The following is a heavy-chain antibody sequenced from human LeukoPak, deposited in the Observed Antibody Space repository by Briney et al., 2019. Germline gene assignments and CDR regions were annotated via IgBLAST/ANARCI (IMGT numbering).Heavy chain of an antibody. CDR2: ISSSGSTI. J-gene: IGHJ4*02. V-gene: IGHV3-48*03. D-gene: IGHD6-19*01. CDR1: GFTFSSYE. CDR3: AKVRWDNSGWYYLDS. Sequence: GGSLRLSCAASGFTFSSYEMNWVRQAPGKGLEWVSYISSSGSTIYYADSVKGRFTISRDNAKNSLYLQMNSLRAEDTAVYYCAKVRWDNSGWYYLDSWGQGTLVTVSS.